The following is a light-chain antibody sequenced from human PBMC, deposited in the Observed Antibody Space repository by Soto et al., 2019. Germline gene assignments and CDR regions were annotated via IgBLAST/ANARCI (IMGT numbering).Light chain of an antibody. J-gene: IGKJ2*01. Sequence: EIVMTQSPATLSESPGHRATLSCRASQSVSSNLAWYQQKPGQAPRLLIYGASTRATGIPARFSGSGSGTEFTLTISSLLSEDFAVYYCQQYNNWPPAYTFGQGTKLEIK. CDR3: QQYNNWPPAYT. V-gene: IGKV3-15*01. CDR1: QSVSSN. CDR2: GAS.